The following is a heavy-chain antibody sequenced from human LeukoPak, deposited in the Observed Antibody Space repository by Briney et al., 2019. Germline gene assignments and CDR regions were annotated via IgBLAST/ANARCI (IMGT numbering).Heavy chain of an antibody. V-gene: IGHV1-46*01. J-gene: IGHJ6*02. CDR3: ARVLTTVEHYYYYGMDV. CDR1: GYTFTSYY. Sequence: ASVKVSCKASGYTFTSYYMHWVRQAPGQGLEWMGIINPSGGSTSYAQKFQGRVTMTRDTSTSTVYMELSSLRSEDTAVYYCARVLTTVEHYYYYGMDVWGQGTTVTVSS. CDR2: INPSGGST. D-gene: IGHD4-17*01.